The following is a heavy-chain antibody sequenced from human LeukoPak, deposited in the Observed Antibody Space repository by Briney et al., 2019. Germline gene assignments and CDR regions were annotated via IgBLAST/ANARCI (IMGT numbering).Heavy chain of an antibody. CDR1: GFTFSSYA. J-gene: IGHJ4*02. Sequence: PGGSLRLSCAASGFTFSSYAMHWVRQAPGKGLEWVAVISYDGSNKYYADSVKGRFTISRDNSKNTLYLQMNSLRAEDTAVYYCARDLVDSSGYCFDYWGQGTLVTVSS. CDR3: ARDLVDSSGYCFDY. CDR2: ISYDGSNK. D-gene: IGHD3-22*01. V-gene: IGHV3-30-3*01.